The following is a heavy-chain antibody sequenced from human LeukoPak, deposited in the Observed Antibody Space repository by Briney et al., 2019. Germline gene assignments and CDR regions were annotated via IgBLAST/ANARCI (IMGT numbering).Heavy chain of an antibody. CDR2: IQYTGST. CDR1: SGSISGYY. V-gene: IGHV4-59*01. D-gene: IGHD6-13*01. CDR3: ARAITAAGRARFDY. Sequence: SETLCHTCTVPSGSISGYYSSWIRQPPGKGLEWIAYIQYTGSTIYNPSLQSRVTISVDTSKNQFSLKLSSVTAADTAVYYCARAITAAGRARFDYWGQGTLVTVSS. J-gene: IGHJ4*02.